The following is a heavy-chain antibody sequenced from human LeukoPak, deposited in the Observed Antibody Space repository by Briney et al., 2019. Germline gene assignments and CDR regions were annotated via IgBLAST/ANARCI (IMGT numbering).Heavy chain of an antibody. D-gene: IGHD3-16*02. CDR1: GYTFTSYY. J-gene: IGHJ4*02. CDR2: INPSGGST. V-gene: IGHV1-46*01. CDR3: AREVRDYVWGSYRHLDY. Sequence: ASVKVSCKASGYTFTSYYMHWVRQAPGQGLEWMGLINPSGGSTSYAQKFQGRVTMTRDTSTSTVYMELSSLRSEDTAVYYCAREVRDYVWGSYRHLDYWGQGTLVTVSS.